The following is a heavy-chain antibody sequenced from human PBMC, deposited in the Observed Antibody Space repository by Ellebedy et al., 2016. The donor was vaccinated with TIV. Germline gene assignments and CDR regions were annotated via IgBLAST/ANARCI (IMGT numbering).Heavy chain of an antibody. D-gene: IGHD3-10*01. Sequence: GESLKISXAASGFSFGVYYMSWIRQAPGKGLEWISKISGNGASTSYVASVRGRFTVSRDNAKNTLHLQMNSLRAEDTAVYYCAKGPSSFGPWGQGTLVTVSS. J-gene: IGHJ5*02. V-gene: IGHV3-11*05. CDR3: AKGPSSFGP. CDR1: GFSFGVYY. CDR2: ISGNGAST.